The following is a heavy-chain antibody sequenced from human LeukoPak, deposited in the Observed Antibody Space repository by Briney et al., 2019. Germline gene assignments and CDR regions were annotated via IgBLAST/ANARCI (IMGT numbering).Heavy chain of an antibody. D-gene: IGHD2-2*01. CDR2: IYYSGST. CDR1: CGSISSGDYY. J-gene: IGHJ6*03. V-gene: IGHV4-30-4*08. Sequence: PSETLSLTCTVSCGSISSGDYYWSWIRQPPGKGLEWIGYIYYSGSTYYNPSLKSRVTISVDTSKNQFSLKLSSVTAADTAVYYCARGLDCSSTSCYTYYYYMDVWGKGTTVTVSS. CDR3: ARGLDCSSTSCYTYYYYMDV.